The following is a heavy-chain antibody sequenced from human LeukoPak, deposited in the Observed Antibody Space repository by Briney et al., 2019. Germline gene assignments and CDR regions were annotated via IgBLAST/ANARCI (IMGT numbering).Heavy chain of an antibody. V-gene: IGHV4-39*07. Sequence: SETLSLTCTVSGGSISSSSYYWGWIRQPPGKGLEWIGSIYYSGSTYYNPSLKSRVTISVDTSKNQFSLKLGSVTAADTAVYYCARVWSPNSSSSYWGQGTLVTVSS. CDR1: GGSISSSSYY. CDR2: IYYSGST. CDR3: ARVWSPNSSSSY. D-gene: IGHD6-6*01. J-gene: IGHJ4*02.